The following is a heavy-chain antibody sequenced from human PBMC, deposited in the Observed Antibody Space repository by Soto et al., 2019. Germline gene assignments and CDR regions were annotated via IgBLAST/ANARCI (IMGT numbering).Heavy chain of an antibody. CDR2: ISYDGSNK. J-gene: IGHJ5*02. Sequence: GGSLRLSCAASGFTFSSYGMHWVRQAPGKGLEWVAVISYDGSNKYYADSVKGRFTISRDNSKNTLYLQMNSLRAEDTAVYYCAKEIVGATPWGQGTLVTVSS. D-gene: IGHD1-26*01. V-gene: IGHV3-30*18. CDR1: GFTFSSYG. CDR3: AKEIVGATP.